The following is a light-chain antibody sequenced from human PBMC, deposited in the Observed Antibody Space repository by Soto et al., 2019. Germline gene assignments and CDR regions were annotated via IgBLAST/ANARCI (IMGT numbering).Light chain of an antibody. CDR2: GAS. CDR3: QQRSNWPPWT. J-gene: IGKJ1*01. Sequence: EIVLTQSPDTLSLSPGERATLSCRASQSVSSSYLAWYQQKPGQAPRLLIYGASTRATGIPARFSGSGSGTDFTLTISSLEPEDFAVYYCQQRSNWPPWTFGQGTKVDIK. V-gene: IGKV3D-20*02. CDR1: QSVSSSY.